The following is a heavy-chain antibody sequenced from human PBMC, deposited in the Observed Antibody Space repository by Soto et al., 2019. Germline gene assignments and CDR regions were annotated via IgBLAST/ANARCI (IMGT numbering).Heavy chain of an antibody. V-gene: IGHV3-30*18. CDR3: AKWSMSAHQFLAH. J-gene: IGHJ4*02. CDR2: IASDGNDK. D-gene: IGHD6-6*01. CDR1: GFTFSNYG. Sequence: QVQLVESGGGVVQPGRSLRLSCAASGFTFSNYGMHWARQAPGKGLEWVTTIASDGNDKYYAVSGKGRFTISRDNSKNTLDLQMNGLRAEDTAVYYCAKWSMSAHQFLAHWGQGTLVTVSS.